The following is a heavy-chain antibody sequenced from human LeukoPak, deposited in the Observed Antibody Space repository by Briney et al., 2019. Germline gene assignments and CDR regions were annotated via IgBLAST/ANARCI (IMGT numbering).Heavy chain of an antibody. CDR2: ISSSSSYI. Sequence: PGGSLRLSCAASGFTFSSYSMNWVRQAPGKGLEWVSSISSSSSYIYYADSMKGRFTISRDNAKNSLYLQMNSLRAEDTAVYYCARDLTMIVVGNGYYFDYWGQGTLVTVSS. CDR1: GFTFSSYS. CDR3: ARDLTMIVVGNGYYFDY. J-gene: IGHJ4*02. D-gene: IGHD3-22*01. V-gene: IGHV3-21*01.